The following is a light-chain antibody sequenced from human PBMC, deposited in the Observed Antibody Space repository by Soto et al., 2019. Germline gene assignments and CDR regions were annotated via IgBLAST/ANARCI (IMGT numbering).Light chain of an antibody. V-gene: IGKV3-11*01. J-gene: IGKJ4*01. CDR2: DAS. CDR1: QSVSSY. CDR3: QQRSNWPST. Sequence: EIVLTQSPATLSLSPGERATLSCRASQSVSSYLAWYQQKPGQAPRLLIYDASNRATGIPARFSGSGSGTDCALTISSLEPEEFAVYYGQQRSNWPSTVGGGTKVEIK.